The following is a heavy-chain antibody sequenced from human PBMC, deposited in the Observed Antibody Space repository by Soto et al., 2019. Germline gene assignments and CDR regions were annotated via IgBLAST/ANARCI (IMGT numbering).Heavy chain of an antibody. Sequence: EVQLLESGGGLVQPGGSLRLSCAASGFTFSIYGMTWVRQAPGKGLEWVSAISGSGASTYYADSVKGRFTISRDNSMNTLYLQMNSLRAEDTAIYYCAILGSGSAYWGQGTLVTVSS. D-gene: IGHD3-10*01. CDR3: AILGSGSAY. V-gene: IGHV3-23*01. CDR1: GFTFSIYG. J-gene: IGHJ4*02. CDR2: ISGSGAST.